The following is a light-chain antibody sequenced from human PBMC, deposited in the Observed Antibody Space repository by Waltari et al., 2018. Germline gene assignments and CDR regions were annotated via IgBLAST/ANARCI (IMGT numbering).Light chain of an antibody. Sequence: QSALTQPASVSGSPGQSITISCPGTSSDVGGYNYVSWYQQHPGNAPQLMIYDVSNRPSGVSYHFSGSKSGDTASLTIFGLQADDEADYYCSSYTSSSTLEVFGGGTKLTVL. V-gene: IGLV2-14*03. J-gene: IGLJ2*01. CDR2: DVS. CDR1: SSDVGGYNY. CDR3: SSYTSSSTLEV.